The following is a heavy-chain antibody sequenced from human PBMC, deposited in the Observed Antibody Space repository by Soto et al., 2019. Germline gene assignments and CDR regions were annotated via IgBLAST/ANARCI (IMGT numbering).Heavy chain of an antibody. Sequence: PGGSLRLSCAASGFTFSDFYMSWIRQAPGRGLEWVSNIRTSGSDTNYADSVKGRFTISRDNGKKSLYLEMKSLRVEDTAVYYCARDRGGGSIFGGHYGMDVWGQGTTVTVSS. V-gene: IGHV3-11*06. J-gene: IGHJ6*02. CDR2: IRTSGSDT. CDR1: GFTFSDFY. D-gene: IGHD3-3*01. CDR3: ARDRGGGSIFGGHYGMDV.